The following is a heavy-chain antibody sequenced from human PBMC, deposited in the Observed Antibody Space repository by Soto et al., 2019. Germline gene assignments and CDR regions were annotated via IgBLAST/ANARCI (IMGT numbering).Heavy chain of an antibody. V-gene: IGHV1-69*01. CDR3: ARSQVSSTSLEIYYYYYYGMAV. CDR1: GGTFSSYA. CDR2: IIPISGTA. Sequence: QVQLVQSGAEVKKPGSSVKVYCKASGGTFSSYAISWVRQAPGQGLEWMGGIIPISGTANYAQKFQGRVTITADESTSTAYMELSSLRSEDTAVYYCARSQVSSTSLEIYYYYYYGMAVWGQGTTVTVSS. J-gene: IGHJ6*02. D-gene: IGHD2-2*01.